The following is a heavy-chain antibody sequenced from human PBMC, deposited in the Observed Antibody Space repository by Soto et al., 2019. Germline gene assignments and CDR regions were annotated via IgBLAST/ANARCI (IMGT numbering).Heavy chain of an antibody. CDR2: ISGNGVST. CDR3: AKDRQVLLWFGESDYGMDV. CDR1: GFTFSSYA. V-gene: IGHV3-23*01. J-gene: IGHJ6*02. Sequence: EVQLLESGGGLVQPGGSLRLSCAASGFTFSSYAMSWVRQAPGKGLDWVSGISGNGVSTYYADSVKGRFTISSDNSKNTLYLQMNSLRADDTAVYYCAKDRQVLLWFGESDYGMDVWGQGTTVTVSS. D-gene: IGHD3-10*01.